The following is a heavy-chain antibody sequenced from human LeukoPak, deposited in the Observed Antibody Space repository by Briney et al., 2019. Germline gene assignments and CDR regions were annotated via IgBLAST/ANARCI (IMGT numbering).Heavy chain of an antibody. CDR2: IYYSGST. D-gene: IGHD6-25*01. V-gene: IGHV4-59*08. CDR3: ARQGGGFWYFDL. Sequence: SETLSLTCTVSGGSISNYYWSWIRQPPGKGLEWTGYIYYSGSTNYNPSLKSRVTISVDTSKSQFSLKLSSVTAADTAVYYCARQGGGFWYFDLWGRGTLVTVSS. CDR1: GGSISNYY. J-gene: IGHJ2*01.